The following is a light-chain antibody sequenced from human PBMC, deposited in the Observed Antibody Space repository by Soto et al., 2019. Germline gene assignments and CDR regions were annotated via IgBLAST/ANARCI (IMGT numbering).Light chain of an antibody. V-gene: IGKV4-1*01. J-gene: IGKJ2*01. CDR2: WAS. Sequence: DIVMTQSPVSLAVSLGERATINCKSSQSVLYSSNNKNYLAWYQQKPGQPPKLLIYWASTRESGVPDRFSGSGSGTDFTLTISRLQAEDVAVYYCLQYHSAPHTFGRGTKLEIK. CDR3: LQYHSAPHT. CDR1: QSVLYSSNNKNY.